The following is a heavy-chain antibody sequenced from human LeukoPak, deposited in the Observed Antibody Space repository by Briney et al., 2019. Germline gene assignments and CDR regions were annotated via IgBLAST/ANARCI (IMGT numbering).Heavy chain of an antibody. Sequence: SETLSLTCTVSGYSISSGYYWGWIRQPPGKGLEWIGSIYHSGSTYYNPSLKSRVTISVDTSKNQFSLKLSSVTAADTAVYYCARDPVYDYVWGSYRPSFDYWGQGALVTVSS. D-gene: IGHD3-16*02. CDR2: IYHSGST. CDR1: GYSISSGYY. J-gene: IGHJ4*02. V-gene: IGHV4-38-2*02. CDR3: ARDPVYDYVWGSYRPSFDY.